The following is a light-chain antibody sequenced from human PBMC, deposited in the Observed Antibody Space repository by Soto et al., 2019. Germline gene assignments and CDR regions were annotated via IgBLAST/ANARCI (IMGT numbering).Light chain of an antibody. V-gene: IGLV2-11*01. CDR2: DVS. J-gene: IGLJ1*01. CDR3: CSYVGRNTYV. Sequence: QSALTQPRSASGSPGQSITISCTGTSSDVGGYNYVSWYQQHPAKAPKLIIFDVSKRPSRVPNRFSGSKSGNTASLTISGLRAEDEADYYCCSYVGRNTYVFGTGTKVTVL. CDR1: SSDVGGYNY.